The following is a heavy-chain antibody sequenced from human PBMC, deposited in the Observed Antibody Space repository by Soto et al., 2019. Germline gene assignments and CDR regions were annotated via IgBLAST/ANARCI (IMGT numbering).Heavy chain of an antibody. CDR3: ARWVFKTTAGIDY. V-gene: IGHV3-21*01. CDR1: GFTFSSYS. J-gene: IGHJ4*02. D-gene: IGHD1-1*01. Sequence: GGSLRLSCAASGFTFSSYSMNWVRQAPGKGLEWVSSISSSSSYIYYADSVKGRFTISRDNAKNSLYLQMNSLRAEDTAVYYCARWVFKTTAGIDYWGQGTLVTVSS. CDR2: ISSSSSYI.